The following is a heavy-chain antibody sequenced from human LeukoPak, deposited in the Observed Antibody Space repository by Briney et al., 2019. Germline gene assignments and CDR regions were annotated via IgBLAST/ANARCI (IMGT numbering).Heavy chain of an antibody. V-gene: IGHV3-74*01. CDR2: INSDGSST. CDR1: GFTFSSYW. J-gene: IGHJ4*02. Sequence: PAGGSLRLSCAASGFTFSSYWMHWVRQAPGKGLVWVSRINSDGSSTSYADSVKGRFTISRDNAKNTLYLQMNSLRAEDTAVYYCAREGVVVRPYNFDYWGQGTLVTDSS. D-gene: IGHD3-22*01. CDR3: AREGVVVRPYNFDY.